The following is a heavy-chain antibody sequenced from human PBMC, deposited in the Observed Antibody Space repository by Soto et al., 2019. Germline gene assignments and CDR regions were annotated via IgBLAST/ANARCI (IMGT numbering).Heavy chain of an antibody. CDR3: AIAAYCSGFTCYSGYHRVLP. J-gene: IGHJ5*02. Sequence: ASVKVSCKVSGYTLSEVSIHWVRQTPGKGLEWMGGFDPENDETSYAQKFQGRVTLTEDTSTDTAYLELSSLRSEDTAIYYCAIAAYCSGFTCYSGYHRVLPCGQRTHVTVS. CDR2: FDPENDET. V-gene: IGHV1-24*01. D-gene: IGHD2-15*01. CDR1: GYTLSEVS.